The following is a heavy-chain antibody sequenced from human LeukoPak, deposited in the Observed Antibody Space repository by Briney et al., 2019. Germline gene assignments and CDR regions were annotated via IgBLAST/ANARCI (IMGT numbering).Heavy chain of an antibody. CDR2: IYHSGST. V-gene: IGHV4-30-2*01. CDR3: ARGESDGLGY. Sequence: PSETLSLTCTVSGGSISSGGYYWSWIRQPPGKGLEWIGYIYHSGSTYYNPSLKSRVTISVDRSKNQFSLKLSSVTAADTAVYYCARGESDGLGYWGQGTLVTVSS. D-gene: IGHD1-26*01. J-gene: IGHJ4*02. CDR1: GGSISSGGYY.